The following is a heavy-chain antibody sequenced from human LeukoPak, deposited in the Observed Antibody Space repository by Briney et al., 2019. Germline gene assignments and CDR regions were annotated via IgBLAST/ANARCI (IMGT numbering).Heavy chain of an antibody. J-gene: IGHJ4*02. D-gene: IGHD1-26*01. CDR1: GASIRSHY. CDR3: AREGNKVGATHFDY. CDR2: MYYSGNS. Sequence: SETLSLTCTVSGASIRSHYWSWIRQPPGKGLEWIGYMYYSGNSNYNPALKSRVTISVDTSKNQFSLKLSSVTAADTAVYYCAREGNKVGATHFDYWGQGTLVTVSS. V-gene: IGHV4-59*11.